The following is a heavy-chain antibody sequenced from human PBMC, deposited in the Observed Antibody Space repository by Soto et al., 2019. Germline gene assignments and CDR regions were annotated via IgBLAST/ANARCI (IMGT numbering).Heavy chain of an antibody. Sequence: GGSLRLSCAASGFTFSSYDMRWVRQATGKGLEWVSAIGTAGDTYYPGSVKGRFTISRENAKNSLYLQMNSLRAGDTAVYYCARHARGLRYFDYYYMDVWGKGTTVTVSS. CDR2: IGTAGDT. CDR1: GFTFSSYD. CDR3: ARHARGLRYFDYYYMDV. J-gene: IGHJ6*03. V-gene: IGHV3-13*01. D-gene: IGHD3-9*01.